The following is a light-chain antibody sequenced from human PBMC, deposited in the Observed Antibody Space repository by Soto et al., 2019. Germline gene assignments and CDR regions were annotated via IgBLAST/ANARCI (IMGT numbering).Light chain of an antibody. CDR2: AAS. J-gene: IGKJ1*01. V-gene: IGKV3-20*01. Sequence: EIVLTQSPGTLPLSPGERATLSCRASQSVASNYLAWYQQKPGQAPRLLIYAASGRATGIPDRFSGSGSGTDFTLTISRLEPEDFAVYCCQQYGSAPWTFGQGTKVDIK. CDR3: QQYGSAPWT. CDR1: QSVASNY.